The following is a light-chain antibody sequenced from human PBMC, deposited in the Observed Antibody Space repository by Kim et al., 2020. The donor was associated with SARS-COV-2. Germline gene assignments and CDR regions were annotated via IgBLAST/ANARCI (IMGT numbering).Light chain of an antibody. CDR2: DAS. Sequence: DIQMTQSPSSLSASVGDRVTITCQANQDIANSLNWYQQKPGKAPKLLIYDASDLETGVPSRFSGSGYGTEFTFTISSLQPEDIATYYCQRYDDLEVTFGGGTKLEI. V-gene: IGKV1-33*01. CDR3: QRYDDLEVT. CDR1: QDIANS. J-gene: IGKJ4*01.